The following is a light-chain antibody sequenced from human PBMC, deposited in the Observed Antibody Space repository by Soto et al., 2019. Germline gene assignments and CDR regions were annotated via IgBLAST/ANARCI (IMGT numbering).Light chain of an antibody. V-gene: IGKV1-9*01. CDR2: AAS. CDR3: QQLNNYPFT. Sequence: DIQLTQSPSFLSASVGDRVTITCRASQGISSYLAWYQQKPGKAPNLLIYAASTLQSGVPSRFSGSGSGTEFTLTITSLPPDDFATYYCQQLNNYPFTFGPGTKVDI. CDR1: QGISSY. J-gene: IGKJ3*01.